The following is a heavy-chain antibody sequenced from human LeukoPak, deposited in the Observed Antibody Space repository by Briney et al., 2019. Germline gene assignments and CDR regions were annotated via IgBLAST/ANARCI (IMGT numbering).Heavy chain of an antibody. CDR3: ARYSSSWGYYYYGMDV. J-gene: IGHJ6*02. Sequence: SVKASCKASGGTFSSYAISWVRQAPGQGLEWMGRIIPILGIANYAQKFQGRVTITADKSTSTAYMELNSLRSEDTAVYYCARYSSSWGYYYYGMDVWGQGTTVTVSS. D-gene: IGHD6-13*01. CDR1: GGTFSSYA. CDR2: IIPILGIA. V-gene: IGHV1-69*04.